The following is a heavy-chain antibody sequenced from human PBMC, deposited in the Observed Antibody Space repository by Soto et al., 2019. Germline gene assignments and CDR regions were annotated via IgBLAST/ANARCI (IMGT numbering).Heavy chain of an antibody. J-gene: IGHJ4*02. D-gene: IGHD3-3*01. V-gene: IGHV4-30-4*01. Sequence: QVQLQESGPGLVKPSQTLSLTCTVSDGSISSGDYYWSWIRQPPGKGLEWISYIFFTGGTYYNPSLKSRATISVDTSKNQFSLNLTSVTAEDTAVYFCARLRRWSGYYFDFWGQGTLVTVSS. CDR3: ARLRRWSGYYFDF. CDR2: IFFTGGT. CDR1: DGSISSGDYY.